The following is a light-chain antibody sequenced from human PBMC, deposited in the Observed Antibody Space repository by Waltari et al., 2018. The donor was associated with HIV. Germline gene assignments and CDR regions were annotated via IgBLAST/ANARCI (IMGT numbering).Light chain of an antibody. CDR2: GVS. CDR3: QQYGDSPT. CDR1: QSLSNNY. J-gene: IGKJ1*01. Sequence: EIVLTQSPDTQSLSPGERATLPCRASQSLSNNYLAWYQQKPGQTPRLLIYGVSTRATDNPDRFSGSGSGRDFTLTISRLEPEDYAVYYCQQYGDSPTFGPGTKVEIK. V-gene: IGKV3-20*01.